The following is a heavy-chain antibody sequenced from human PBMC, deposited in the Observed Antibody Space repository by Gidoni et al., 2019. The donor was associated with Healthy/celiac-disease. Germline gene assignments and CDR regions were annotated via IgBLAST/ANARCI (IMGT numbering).Heavy chain of an antibody. D-gene: IGHD3-3*01. J-gene: IGHJ6*03. CDR3: ARLYYDFWSGSTEYYYYYYMDV. CDR1: GGSISSYY. CDR2: IYYSGST. V-gene: IGHV4-59*01. Sequence: QVQLQESGPGLVKPSETLSLTCTVSGGSISSYYWSWTRQPPGKGLEWIGYIYYSGSTNYNPSLKSRVTISVDTSKNQFSLKLSSVTAADTAVYYCARLYYDFWSGSTEYYYYYYMDVWGKGTTVTVSS.